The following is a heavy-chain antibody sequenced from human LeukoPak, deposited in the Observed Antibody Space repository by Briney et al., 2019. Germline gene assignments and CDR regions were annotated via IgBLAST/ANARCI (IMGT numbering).Heavy chain of an antibody. D-gene: IGHD3-10*01. CDR3: ARDGFGEWYNWFDP. CDR2: INHSGSN. V-gene: IGHV4-34*01. Sequence: SETLSLTCAVYGGSFSGYYWSWIRQPPGKGLEWIGEINHSGSNNYNPSLKSRVTISVDTSKNQFSLKLSSVTAAETAVYYCARDGFGEWYNWFDPWGQGTLVTVS. J-gene: IGHJ5*02. CDR1: GGSFSGYY.